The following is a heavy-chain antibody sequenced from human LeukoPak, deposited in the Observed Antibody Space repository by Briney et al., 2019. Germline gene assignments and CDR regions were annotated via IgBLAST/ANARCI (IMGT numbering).Heavy chain of an antibody. CDR1: GFTFSRYW. V-gene: IGHV3-66*01. CDR3: ARYTTMLEYFQH. Sequence: GGSLRLSCAASGFTFSRYWMHWVRQAPGKGLEWVSVIYSGGSTYYADSVKGRFTISRDNSKNTLYLQMNCLRAEDTAVYYCARYTTMLEYFQHWGQGTLVTVSS. CDR2: IYSGGST. D-gene: IGHD5-12*01. J-gene: IGHJ1*01.